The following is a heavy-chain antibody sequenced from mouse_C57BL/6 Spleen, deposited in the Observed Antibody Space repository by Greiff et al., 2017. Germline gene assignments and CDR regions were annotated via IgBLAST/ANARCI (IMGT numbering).Heavy chain of an antibody. D-gene: IGHD1-1*01. CDR2: ISNLAYSI. J-gene: IGHJ4*01. Sequence: EVMLVESGGGLVQPGGSLKLSCAASGFTFSDYGMAWVRQAPRKGPEWVAFISNLAYSIYYADTVTGRFTISRENAKNTLYLEMSSLRSEDTAMYDSAKQTDYYSSSYGAMDYWGQGTSVTVSS. CDR3: AKQTDYYSSSYGAMDY. V-gene: IGHV5-15*01. CDR1: GFTFSDYG.